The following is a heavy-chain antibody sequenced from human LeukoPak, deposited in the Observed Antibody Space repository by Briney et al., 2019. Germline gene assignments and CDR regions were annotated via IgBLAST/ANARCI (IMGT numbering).Heavy chain of an antibody. CDR3: AKDLVTGSLDY. J-gene: IGHJ4*02. Sequence: PGGSLRLSCAASGFTFSSSAMSWVRQAPGKGLEWVSTISDSGDRTYYADSVKGRFTISRANSENTLYVQMNSLRAEDTAVYYCAKDLVTGSLDYWGQGTLVTVSS. V-gene: IGHV3-23*01. D-gene: IGHD3-10*01. CDR1: GFTFSSSA. CDR2: ISDSGDRT.